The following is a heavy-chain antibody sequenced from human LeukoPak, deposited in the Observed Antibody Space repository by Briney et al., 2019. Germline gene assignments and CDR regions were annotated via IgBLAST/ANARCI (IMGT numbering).Heavy chain of an antibody. CDR2: ISDIGSI. J-gene: IGHJ4*02. CDR1: GGSISSYY. CDR3: ARHDNILTGYYIGYFDY. Sequence: SETLSLTCTVSGGSISSYYWSWIRQPPGKGLEWIAYISDIGSINYNPSLKSRVTISVDTSKNQFSLKLSSVTAADTAVYYCARHDNILTGYYIGYFDYWGQGTLVTVSS. V-gene: IGHV4-59*08. D-gene: IGHD3-9*01.